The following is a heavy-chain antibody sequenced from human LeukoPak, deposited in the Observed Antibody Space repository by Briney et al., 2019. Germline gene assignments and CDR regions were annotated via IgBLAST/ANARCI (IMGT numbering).Heavy chain of an antibody. D-gene: IGHD6-13*01. J-gene: IGHJ5*02. CDR2: IIPIFGTA. CDR3: ARDGRRTYSSSWYVHWFAP. CDR1: GGTFSSYA. V-gene: IGHV1-69*06. Sequence: SVKVSCKAAGGTFSSYAISWVRQAPGQGLDWMGGIIPIFGTANYAQTFQGRVTITADKSTSTAYMELSSLRSEDTAVYYCARDGRRTYSSSWYVHWFAPWGQGTLVTVSS.